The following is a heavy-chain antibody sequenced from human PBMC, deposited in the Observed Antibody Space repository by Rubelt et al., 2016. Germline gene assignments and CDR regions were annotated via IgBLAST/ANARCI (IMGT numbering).Heavy chain of an antibody. J-gene: IGHJ4*02. Sequence: PGGSLRLSCAASGFTFSSDSISWVRQAPGKGLEWVSAISGSGGSTNYADSVKGRFTISRANSKNTLYLQMNSLRVDDTAVYYCAKGRAGGWNGGDYWGQGTLVTVSS. CDR2: ISGSGGST. CDR1: GFTFSSDS. V-gene: IGHV3-23*01. CDR3: AKGRAGGWNGGDY. D-gene: IGHD1-1*01.